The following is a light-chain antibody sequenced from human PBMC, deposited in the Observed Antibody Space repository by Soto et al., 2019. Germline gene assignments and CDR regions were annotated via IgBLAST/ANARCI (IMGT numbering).Light chain of an antibody. V-gene: IGKV3-20*01. Sequence: ELVLTQSPGNLSLSPGERATLSCRASQSVSSSFLAWYQQKPGQAPRLLIYGASSRATGIPDRFSGSGSGTDFTLAISRMEPEDFAVYYCQQYGRSPWTFGQGTKVEIK. CDR2: GAS. J-gene: IGKJ1*01. CDR1: QSVSSSF. CDR3: QQYGRSPWT.